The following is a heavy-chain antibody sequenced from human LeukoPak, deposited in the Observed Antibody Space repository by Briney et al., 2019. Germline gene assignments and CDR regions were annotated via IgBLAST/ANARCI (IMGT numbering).Heavy chain of an antibody. J-gene: IGHJ4*02. Sequence: ASVKVSCKASGYPFTSYGITWERQAPGQGLEWMGWISVSNGYTNYAQKLQDRVTMTTDTSTTTAHLELRSLTSDDTAVYYCVRGPSRIVADLGRWVYWGQGTVVTVSS. CDR3: VRGPSRIVADLGRWVY. V-gene: IGHV1-18*01. CDR1: GYPFTSYG. D-gene: IGHD5-12*01. CDR2: ISVSNGYT.